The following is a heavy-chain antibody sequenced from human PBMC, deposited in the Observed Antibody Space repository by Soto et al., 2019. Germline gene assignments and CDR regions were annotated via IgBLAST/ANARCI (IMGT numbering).Heavy chain of an antibody. Sequence: ASVKVSCKASGYTFTDYYLHWVRQAPGQGLEWMGWINPNSGGSNYAEKFQGRITMSRDTSINTAYMDLSSLTSDDTAVYFCARFLAVAAHQGGWFDPWGQGTPVTVSS. CDR3: ARFLAVAAHQGGWFDP. J-gene: IGHJ5*02. CDR2: INPNSGGS. V-gene: IGHV1-2*02. D-gene: IGHD2-15*01. CDR1: GYTFTDYY.